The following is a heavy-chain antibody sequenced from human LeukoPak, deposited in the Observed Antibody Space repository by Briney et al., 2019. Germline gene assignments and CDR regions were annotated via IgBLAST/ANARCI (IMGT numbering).Heavy chain of an antibody. Sequence: GGSLRLSCAASGFTVSSNYMSWVRRAPGKGLEWVSVIYSGGSTYYADSVKGRFTISRDNSKNTLYLQMNSLRAEDTAVYYCARDGAVVPLDYWGQGTLVTVSS. CDR1: GFTVSSNY. CDR3: ARDGAVVPLDY. CDR2: IYSGGST. J-gene: IGHJ4*02. D-gene: IGHD3-22*01. V-gene: IGHV3-53*01.